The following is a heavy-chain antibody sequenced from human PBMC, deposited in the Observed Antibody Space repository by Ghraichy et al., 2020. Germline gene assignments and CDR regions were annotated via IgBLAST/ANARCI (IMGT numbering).Heavy chain of an antibody. Sequence: ASVKVSCKSSGYIFTNHYIHWLRQAPGQGLEWMAMINPGGGKTSYIQKLQGRVTLTRDTSTSTVYMELSSLRSEDTAVYYCARDRLVLPPGGYHFDNWGQGTLVTVSS. CDR2: INPGGGKT. CDR1: GYIFTNHY. J-gene: IGHJ4*02. D-gene: IGHD3-22*01. V-gene: IGHV1-46*03. CDR3: ARDRLVLPPGGYHFDN.